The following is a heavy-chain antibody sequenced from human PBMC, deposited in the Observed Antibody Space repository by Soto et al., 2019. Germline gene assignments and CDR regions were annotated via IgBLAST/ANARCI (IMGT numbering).Heavy chain of an antibody. CDR1: GFTFSDYY. CDR3: ARGQGYYDSSGYYFEYYYGMDV. J-gene: IGHJ6*02. CDR2: ISSSGSTI. D-gene: IGHD3-22*01. V-gene: IGHV3-11*01. Sequence: QVQLVESGGGLVKPGGSLRLSCAASGFTFSDYYMSWIRQAAGKGLEWVSYISSSGSTIYYADSVKGRFTISRDNAKNSLYLQMNSLRAEDTAVYYCARGQGYYDSSGYYFEYYYGMDVWGQGTTVTVSS.